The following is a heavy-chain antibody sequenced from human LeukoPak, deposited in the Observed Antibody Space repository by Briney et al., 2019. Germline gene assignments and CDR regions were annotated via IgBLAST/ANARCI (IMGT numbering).Heavy chain of an antibody. V-gene: IGHV3-7*01. CDR1: GFTFSSYW. D-gene: IGHD3-22*01. J-gene: IGHJ4*02. CDR2: IKQDGSET. Sequence: GSLRLSCAASGFTFSSYWMTWVRQAPGKGLEWVANIKQDGSETYHVDSVKGRFTISRDNAENSLSLQMNSLRAEDTAVYYCVRGYYLVYWGQGTLVTVSS. CDR3: VRGYYLVY.